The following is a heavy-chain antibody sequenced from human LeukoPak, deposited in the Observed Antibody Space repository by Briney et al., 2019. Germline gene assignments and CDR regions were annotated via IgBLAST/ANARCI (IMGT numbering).Heavy chain of an antibody. CDR2: IWYDGSNK. CDR1: GFTFSSYG. V-gene: IGHV3-33*01. Sequence: GRSLRLSCAASGFTFSSYGMHWVRQAPGKGLEWVAVIWYDGSNKYYADSVKGRFTISRDNSKNTLYLQMNSLRAEDTAVYYCARDVVPAASGIDYWGQGTLVTVSS. D-gene: IGHD2-2*01. J-gene: IGHJ4*02. CDR3: ARDVVPAASGIDY.